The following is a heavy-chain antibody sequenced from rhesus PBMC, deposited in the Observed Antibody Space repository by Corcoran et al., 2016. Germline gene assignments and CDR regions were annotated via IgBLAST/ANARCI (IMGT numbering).Heavy chain of an antibody. Sequence: QVQLQESGPGLVKPSETLSLTCAVSAGSISSNYWSWIRQHPGKGLEWIGYIYGSSGSTKYNPSLKNRVTISKDACKNEFSLKLSSVPAADTAVYYCGSGSWNGVLDSWGQGVVVTVSS. CDR2: IYGSSGST. D-gene: IGHD6-25*01. J-gene: IGHJ6*01. V-gene: IGHV4S7*01. CDR3: GSGSWNGVLDS. CDR1: AGSISSNY.